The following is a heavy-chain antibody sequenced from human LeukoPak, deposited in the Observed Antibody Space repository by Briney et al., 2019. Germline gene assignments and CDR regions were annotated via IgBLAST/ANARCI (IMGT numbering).Heavy chain of an antibody. D-gene: IGHD2-2*01. CDR1: GFTFSSYG. V-gene: IGHV3-30*03. Sequence: TGGSLRLSCAASGFTFSSYGMHWVRQAPGKGLEWVAVVSYDGSNKYYADSVKGRFTISRDNAKNSLYLQMNSLRAEDTAVYYCARDRTVVPQDAFDIWGQGTMVTVSS. CDR2: VSYDGSNK. CDR3: ARDRTVVPQDAFDI. J-gene: IGHJ3*02.